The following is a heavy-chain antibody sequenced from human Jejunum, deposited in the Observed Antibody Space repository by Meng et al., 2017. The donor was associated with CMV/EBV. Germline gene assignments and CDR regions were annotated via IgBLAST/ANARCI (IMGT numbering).Heavy chain of an antibody. Sequence: QVQLQESGPGLVKPSETLSLTCTVSGGSINSYYWSWIRQTPGKGLEWIGYIYYSGSTNYNPSLKSRVTISVDTSKNQFFLKLSSVTAADTAVYYCARFPAAAGTWWLDSWGQGTLVTVSS. J-gene: IGHJ5*01. D-gene: IGHD6-13*01. CDR2: IYYSGST. CDR1: GGSINSYY. V-gene: IGHV4-59*01. CDR3: ARFPAAAGTWWLDS.